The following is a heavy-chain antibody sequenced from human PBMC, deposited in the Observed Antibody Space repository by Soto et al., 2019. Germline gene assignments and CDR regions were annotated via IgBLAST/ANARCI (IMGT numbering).Heavy chain of an antibody. V-gene: IGHV1-2*02. CDR1: GYTFTGYY. CDR2: INPNSGGT. J-gene: IGHJ4*02. Sequence: ASVKVSCKASGYTFTGYYMHGVRQAPGQGLEWMGWINPNSGGTNYAQKFQGRVTMTRDTSISTAYMELNRLRSDDTAVYYCARDRPDSSGYYYFDYWGQGTLVTVSS. D-gene: IGHD3-22*01. CDR3: ARDRPDSSGYYYFDY.